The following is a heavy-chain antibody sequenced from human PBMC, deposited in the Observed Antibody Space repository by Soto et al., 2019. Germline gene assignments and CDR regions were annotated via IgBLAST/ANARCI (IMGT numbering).Heavy chain of an antibody. CDR3: ARVVVLVPTTMDV. Sequence: GPEAKKPGASVKVSCKTSGYTFTSYGITWVRQAPGQGLERMGLISGFNGKTKYVQKFQGRDTMTTDTSTSTAYMELRSLKSDDTAVYYCARVVVLVPTTMDVWGQGTTVTVSS. CDR1: GYTFTSYG. D-gene: IGHD2-2*01. CDR2: ISGFNGKT. J-gene: IGHJ6*02. V-gene: IGHV1-18*01.